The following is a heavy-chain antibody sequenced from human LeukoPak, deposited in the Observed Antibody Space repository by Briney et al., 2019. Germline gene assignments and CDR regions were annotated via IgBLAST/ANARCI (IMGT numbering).Heavy chain of an antibody. J-gene: IGHJ4*02. CDR1: GYTFTAYY. CDR2: INPNSGGT. D-gene: IGHD2-2*02. V-gene: IGHV1-2*02. CDR3: ARDCRLSGTSCYKIMDY. Sequence: ASVKVSCKASGYTFTAYYMHWLRQAPGQGLEWMGWINPNSGGTNYAQKVQGRVTMTTDTSTNTAYMELRSLGSDDTAIYYCARDCRLSGTSCYKIMDYWGQGALVTVSS.